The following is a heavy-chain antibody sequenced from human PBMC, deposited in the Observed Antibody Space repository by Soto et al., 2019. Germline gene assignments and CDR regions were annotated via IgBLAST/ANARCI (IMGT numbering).Heavy chain of an antibody. V-gene: IGHV6-1*01. CDR1: GDSVSSNSAA. J-gene: IGHJ6*02. CDR2: TYYRSKWYN. CDR3: ARGLQYYYYGMDV. D-gene: IGHD4-4*01. Sequence: SQTLSLTCAISGDSVSSNSAALNWIRQSPSRGLEWLGRTYYRSKWYNDYAVSVKSRITINPDTSKNQFSLQLNSVTPEDTAVYYCARGLQYYYYGMDVWGQGTTVTVSS.